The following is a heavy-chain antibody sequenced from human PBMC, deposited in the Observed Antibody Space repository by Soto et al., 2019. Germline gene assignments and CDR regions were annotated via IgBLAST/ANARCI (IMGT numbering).Heavy chain of an antibody. Sequence: PSETLSLTCTVSGGSISSGGYYWSWIRQHPGKGLEWVGYSYYTGSSYYNPSLKSRVTISVDASKNQLSLRLRSVTSAGTAVYYCARGDSQVSSVFDYWGQGMLVTVSS. D-gene: IGHD3-16*01. CDR3: ARGDSQVSSVFDY. CDR1: GGSISSGGYY. J-gene: IGHJ4*02. CDR2: SYYTGSS. V-gene: IGHV4-31*03.